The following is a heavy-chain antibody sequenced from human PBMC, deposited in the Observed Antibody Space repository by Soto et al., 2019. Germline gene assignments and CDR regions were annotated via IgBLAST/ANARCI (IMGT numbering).Heavy chain of an antibody. J-gene: IGHJ5*02. CDR3: ARGTPVVTNSDNWFDP. D-gene: IGHD2-15*01. V-gene: IGHV1-69*01. CDR2: IIPIFGTA. CDR1: GGTFSSYA. Sequence: VPLVQSGSAVKKPGSSVKVSCKATGGTFSSYAISWVRQAPGQGLEWLGGIIPIFGTANYAQKFQGRVTITADESTSTAYMELSSLRSEDTAVYYCARGTPVVTNSDNWFDPWGQGTLVTVSS.